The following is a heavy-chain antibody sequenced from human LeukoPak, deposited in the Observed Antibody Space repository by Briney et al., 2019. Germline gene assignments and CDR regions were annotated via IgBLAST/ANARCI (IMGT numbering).Heavy chain of an antibody. D-gene: IGHD6-13*01. V-gene: IGHV4-39*07. Sequence: PSETLSLTCTVSGGSISSSSYYWGWIRQPPGKGLEWIGSIYYSGSTYYNPSLKSRVTISVDTSKNQFSLRLSSVTAADTAVYYCAREAAAAGDYWGQGTLVTVSS. CDR3: AREAAAAGDY. CDR2: IYYSGST. J-gene: IGHJ4*02. CDR1: GGSISSSSYY.